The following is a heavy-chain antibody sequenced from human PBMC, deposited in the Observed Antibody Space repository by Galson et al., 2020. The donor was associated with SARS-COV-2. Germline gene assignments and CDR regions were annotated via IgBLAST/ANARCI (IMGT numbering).Heavy chain of an antibody. CDR1: GSSISRSSFY. V-gene: IGHV4-39*07. D-gene: IGHD4-17*01. J-gene: IGHJ4*02. Sequence: SETLSLTCTVSGSSISRSSFYWGWLRQPPGRGLEWIGNIHFSGITYYNPSLKSRVTISLETSDNRFSLKLGSVTAADTALYYCARGGTTVTEDWGQGTLVTVSS. CDR2: IHFSGIT. CDR3: ARGGTTVTED.